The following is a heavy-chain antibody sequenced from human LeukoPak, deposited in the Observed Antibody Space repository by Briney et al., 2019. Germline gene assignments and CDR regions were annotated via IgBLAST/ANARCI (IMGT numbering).Heavy chain of an antibody. D-gene: IGHD5-12*01. Sequence: VQPGSSLRLSCAASGFTFSSYGMHWVRQAPDKGLEWVAVIWYDGSNKYYADSVKGRFTISRDNSKNTLYLQMNSLRAEDTAVYYCAREGVARGNDYWGQGTLVTVSS. CDR3: AREGVARGNDY. J-gene: IGHJ4*02. V-gene: IGHV3-33*01. CDR1: GFTFSSYG. CDR2: IWYDGSNK.